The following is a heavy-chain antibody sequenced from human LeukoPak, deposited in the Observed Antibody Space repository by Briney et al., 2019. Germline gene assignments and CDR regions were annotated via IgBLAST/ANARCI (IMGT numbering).Heavy chain of an antibody. V-gene: IGHV3-21*01. Sequence: GGSLRLSCTASVFTFYIYTMTWVREAPGKGVEWVSSISSSSTDLYYADSVKGRFTISRDNDKNSLFLQMNSLRADDTAVYYCARGLDTAMVSDYWGQGTLVTVSS. CDR2: ISSSSTDL. CDR1: VFTFYIYT. D-gene: IGHD5-18*01. J-gene: IGHJ4*02. CDR3: ARGLDTAMVSDY.